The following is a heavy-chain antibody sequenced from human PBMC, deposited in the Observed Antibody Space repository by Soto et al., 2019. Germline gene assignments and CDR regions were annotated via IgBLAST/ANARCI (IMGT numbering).Heavy chain of an antibody. Sequence: EVQLVESGGGLVKPGGSLRLSCAASGFTFSIAWMSWVRQAPGKGLEWIGHIKDKAGGGTSDYAAHVKGRFSISRDDSENTLYLERNSLETEDTAVYYCATDLPVAGGGEFDYWGQGTLVTVST. D-gene: IGHD2-21*01. CDR2: IKDKAGGGTS. J-gene: IGHJ4*02. V-gene: IGHV3-15*01. CDR3: ATDLPVAGGGEFDY. CDR1: GFTFSIAW.